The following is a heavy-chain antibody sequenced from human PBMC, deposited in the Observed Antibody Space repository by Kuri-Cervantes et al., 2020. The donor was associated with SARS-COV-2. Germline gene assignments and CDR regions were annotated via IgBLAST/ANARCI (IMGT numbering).Heavy chain of an antibody. CDR3: AREGYYYDSTEANREGINAFDI. Sequence: GESLKISCAASGFTFSDYYMSWIRQAPGKGLEWVSYISSSGSTIYYADSVKGRFTISRDNAKNTLYLQMNSLRAEDTAVYYCAREGYYYDSTEANREGINAFDIWGQGTMVIVSS. J-gene: IGHJ3*02. V-gene: IGHV3-11*04. D-gene: IGHD3-22*01. CDR2: ISSSGSTI. CDR1: GFTFSDYY.